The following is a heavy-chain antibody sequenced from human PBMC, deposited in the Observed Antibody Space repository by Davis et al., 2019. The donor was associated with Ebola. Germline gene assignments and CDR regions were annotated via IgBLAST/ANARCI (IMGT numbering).Heavy chain of an antibody. CDR3: AGLGTGDDS. CDR2: ITGSGSRT. Sequence: PGGSLRLSCAAYGFIFNNYAMSWVRQAPGKGLEWVSAITGSGSRTYYADSVKGRFTISRDNSKNTLYLQMNSLRAEDTAVYYCAGLGTGDDSWGQGTLVTVSS. D-gene: IGHD7-27*01. V-gene: IGHV3-23*01. CDR1: GFIFNNYA. J-gene: IGHJ4*02.